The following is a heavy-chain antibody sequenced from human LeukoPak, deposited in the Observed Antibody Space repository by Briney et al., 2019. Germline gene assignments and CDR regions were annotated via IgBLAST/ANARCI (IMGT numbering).Heavy chain of an antibody. Sequence: GESLRLSCAASGFTSSSYSMNWVRQAPGKGLEWVSYISSSSSTIYYADSVKGRFTISRDNAKNSLYLQMNSLRAEDTAVYYCARDIYYDSSGYYGSVYWGQGTLVTVSS. CDR2: ISSSSSTI. CDR3: ARDIYYDSSGYYGSVY. CDR1: GFTSSSYS. J-gene: IGHJ4*02. D-gene: IGHD3-22*01. V-gene: IGHV3-48*04.